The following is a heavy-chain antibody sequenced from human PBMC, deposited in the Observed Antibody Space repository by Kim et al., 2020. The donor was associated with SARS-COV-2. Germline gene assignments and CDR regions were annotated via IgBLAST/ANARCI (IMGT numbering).Heavy chain of an antibody. CDR2: ISAYNGNT. D-gene: IGHD3-10*01. V-gene: IGHV1-18*01. CDR3: ARGQNYYGSGLLSGMDV. CDR1: GYTFTSYG. J-gene: IGHJ6*02. Sequence: ASVKVSCKASGYTFTSYGISWVRQAPGQGLEWMGWISAYNGNTNYAQKLQGRVTMTTDTSTSTAYMELRSLRSDDTAVYYCARGQNYYGSGLLSGMDVWGQGTTVTVSS.